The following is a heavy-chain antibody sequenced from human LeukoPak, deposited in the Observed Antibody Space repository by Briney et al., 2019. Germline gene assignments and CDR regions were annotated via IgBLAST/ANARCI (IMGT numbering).Heavy chain of an antibody. CDR3: ARDRRTSGACFDY. CDR1: GFTFSSYS. V-gene: IGHV3-48*01. CDR2: ITTSGGAK. D-gene: IGHD2-2*01. J-gene: IGHJ4*02. Sequence: GGSLRLSCAASGFTFSSYSMNWVRQAPGKGLEWISYITTSGGAKNYADSVKGRFTISRDNSKNTLYLQMNSLRAEDTAVYYCARDRRTSGACFDYWGQGTLVTVSS.